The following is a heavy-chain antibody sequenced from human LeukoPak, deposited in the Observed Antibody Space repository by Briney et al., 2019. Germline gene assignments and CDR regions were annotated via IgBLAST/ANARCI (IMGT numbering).Heavy chain of an antibody. CDR3: ASGIRITMVRGVTRDY. D-gene: IGHD3-10*01. V-gene: IGHV3-53*01. J-gene: IGHJ4*02. CDR2: IYSGGST. CDR1: GFTVSSNY. Sequence: GGSLRLSCAASGFTVSSNYMSWVRQAPGKGLEWVSVIYSGGSTYYADSVKGRFTISRDNSKNTLYLQMNSLRAEDTAVYYCASGIRITMVRGVTRDYWGQGTLVTVSS.